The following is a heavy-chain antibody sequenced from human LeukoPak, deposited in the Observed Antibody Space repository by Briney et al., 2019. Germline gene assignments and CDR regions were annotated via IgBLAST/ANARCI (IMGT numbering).Heavy chain of an antibody. D-gene: IGHD5-18*01. CDR2: ISGSGGST. J-gene: IGHJ4*02. V-gene: IGHV3-23*01. CDR1: GFTFSNYA. Sequence: PGGSLRLSCAASGFTFSNYAMSWVRQAPGKGLEWVSAISGSGGSTYYADSVKGRFTISRDNSKNTLYLQMNSLRAEDTAVYYCAKNTLRGYSYGLDYWGQGTLVTVSS. CDR3: AKNTLRGYSYGLDY.